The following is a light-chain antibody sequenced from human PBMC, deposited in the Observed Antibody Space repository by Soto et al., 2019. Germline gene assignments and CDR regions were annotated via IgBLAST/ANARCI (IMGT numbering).Light chain of an antibody. CDR3: ASYTIPSTRV. CDR2: EVS. Sequence: QSVLTQPASVSGSPGQSITISCAGTSSDVGGYNYVSWYQQHPGKAPKLMIYEVSNRPSGVSDRCSGSKSGNTASLTISGLQADDEADYYCASYTIPSTRVFGGGTKLTVL. J-gene: IGLJ2*01. CDR1: SSDVGGYNY. V-gene: IGLV2-14*01.